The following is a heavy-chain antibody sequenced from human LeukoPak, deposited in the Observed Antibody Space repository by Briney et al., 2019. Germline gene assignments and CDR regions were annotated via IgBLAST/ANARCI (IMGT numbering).Heavy chain of an antibody. V-gene: IGHV1-69*04. CDR3: ARGLTDILTDYGYYHYGMDV. CDR1: GGTFSSYA. CDR2: IIPILGIA. Sequence: GASVKVSCKASGGTFSSYAISWVRQAPGQGLEWMGRIIPILGIANYAQKFQGRVTITADKSTSTAYMELSSLRSEDTAVYYCARGLTDILTDYGYYHYGMDVWGQGTTVTVSS. D-gene: IGHD3-9*01. J-gene: IGHJ6*02.